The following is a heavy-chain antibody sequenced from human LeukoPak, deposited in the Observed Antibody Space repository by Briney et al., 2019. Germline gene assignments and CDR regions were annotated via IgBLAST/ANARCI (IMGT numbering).Heavy chain of an antibody. CDR1: GGSISSGGYY. J-gene: IGHJ4*02. CDR2: IYYSGST. CDR3: ARAGGFFSPFGY. V-gene: IGHV4-31*03. Sequence: SETLSLTCTVSGGSISSGGYYWSWIRQHPGKGPEWIGYIYYSGSTYYNPSLKSRVTISVDTSKNQFSLKLSSVTAADTAVYYCARAGGFFSPFGYWGQGTLVTVSS. D-gene: IGHD3-16*01.